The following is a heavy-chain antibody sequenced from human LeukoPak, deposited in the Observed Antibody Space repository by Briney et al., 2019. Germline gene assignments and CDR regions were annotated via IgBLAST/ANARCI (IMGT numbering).Heavy chain of an antibody. D-gene: IGHD6-19*01. Sequence: SETLSLTCTVSGGSISSSSYYWGWIRQPPGKGLEWIGSIYYSGSTNYNPSLKSRVTISVDTSKNQFSLKLSSVTAADTAVYYCARVESSGWYFYFDYWGQGTLVTVSS. J-gene: IGHJ4*02. CDR3: ARVESSGWYFYFDY. CDR1: GGSISSSSYY. V-gene: IGHV4-39*07. CDR2: IYYSGST.